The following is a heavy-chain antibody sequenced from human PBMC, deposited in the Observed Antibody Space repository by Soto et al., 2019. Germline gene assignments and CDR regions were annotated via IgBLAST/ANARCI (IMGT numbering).Heavy chain of an antibody. Sequence: PGGSLRLSCAASGFTFSSYCIHWVRQAPCKGLEWVAVISYDGSNKYYADSVKGRFTISRDNSKNTLYLQMNSPRAEDTAVYYCAKDYYGSGSSPAQVDPWGQGTLVTVSS. CDR3: AKDYYGSGSSPAQVDP. CDR1: GFTFSSYC. V-gene: IGHV3-30*18. D-gene: IGHD3-10*01. J-gene: IGHJ5*02. CDR2: ISYDGSNK.